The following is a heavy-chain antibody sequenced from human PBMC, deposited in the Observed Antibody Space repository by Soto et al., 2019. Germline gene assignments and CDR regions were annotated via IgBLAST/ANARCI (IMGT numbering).Heavy chain of an antibody. V-gene: IGHV4-59*01. D-gene: IGHD3-22*01. Sequence: SETLSLSYTVSGGSISSYYWCWIRQPPGKGLEWIGYISYSGSTNYNPSLKSRVTISVDTSKNQFSLNLSSVTAADTAVYYCARANYYYDSSGRREAPKYFQHCGQGILVTVSS. CDR1: GGSISSYY. J-gene: IGHJ1*01. CDR2: ISYSGST. CDR3: ARANYYYDSSGRREAPKYFQH.